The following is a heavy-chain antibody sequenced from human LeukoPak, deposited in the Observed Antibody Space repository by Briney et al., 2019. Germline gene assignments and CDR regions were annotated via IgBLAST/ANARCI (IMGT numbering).Heavy chain of an antibody. D-gene: IGHD6-19*01. V-gene: IGHV1-69*06. CDR2: IIPIFGTA. Sequence: GASVKVSCKASGYTFSNYGISWVRQAPGQGLEWMGGIIPIFGTANYAQKFQGRVTITADKSTSTAYMELSSLRSEDTAVYYCARGGATGSSGWYVNYYYYMDVWGKGTTVTISS. CDR1: GYTFSNYG. J-gene: IGHJ6*03. CDR3: ARGGATGSSGWYVNYYYYMDV.